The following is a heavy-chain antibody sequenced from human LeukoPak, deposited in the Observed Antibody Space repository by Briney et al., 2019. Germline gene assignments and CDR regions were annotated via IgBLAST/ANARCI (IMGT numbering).Heavy chain of an antibody. CDR1: GFTFSSYW. CDR2: IKQDGSEK. Sequence: GGSLRLSCAASGFTFSSYWMSWVRQAPGKGLEWVANIKQDGSEKYYVDSVKGRFTISRDNAKNSLYLQMNSLRAEDTAVYYCARVYSSSWHRGVSGLDYWGQGTLVTVSS. CDR3: ARVYSSSWHRGVSGLDY. D-gene: IGHD6-13*01. V-gene: IGHV3-7*01. J-gene: IGHJ4*02.